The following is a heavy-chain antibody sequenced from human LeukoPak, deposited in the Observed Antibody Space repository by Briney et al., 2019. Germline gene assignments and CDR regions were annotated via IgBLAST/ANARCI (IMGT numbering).Heavy chain of an antibody. CDR2: INPNSGGT. CDR1: GYTFTGYY. J-gene: IGHJ4*02. D-gene: IGHD3-10*01. V-gene: IGHV1-2*02. CDR3: ARGGAMVRGVIDY. Sequence: ASVKVSCKASGYTFTGYYMHWVRQAPGQGLEWLGWINPNSGGTNYAQKFQSRVTTTRDTSISTAYMELSRLRSDDTAMYYCARGGAMVRGVIDYWGQGTLVTVSS.